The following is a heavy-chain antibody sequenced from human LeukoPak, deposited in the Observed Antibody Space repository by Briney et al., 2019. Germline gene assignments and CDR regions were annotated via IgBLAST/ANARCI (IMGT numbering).Heavy chain of an antibody. Sequence: PGGSLRLSCAASGFTFSNYAMSWVRQAPGKGLEWVSAITGGGSGIYYADSMKSRFTISRDNSKNTLYLQINSLRAEDTAVYYCAKWGDYDVLTGYYVSDYGGQGTLVTVSS. CDR2: ITGGGSGI. CDR1: GFTFSNYA. D-gene: IGHD3-9*01. J-gene: IGHJ4*02. V-gene: IGHV3-23*01. CDR3: AKWGDYDVLTGYYVSDY.